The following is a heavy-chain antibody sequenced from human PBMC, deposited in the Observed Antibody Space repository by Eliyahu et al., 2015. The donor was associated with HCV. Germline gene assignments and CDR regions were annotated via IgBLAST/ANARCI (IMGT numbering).Heavy chain of an antibody. Sequence: EVQLVESGGGLVQPGGSLRLSCAASGFTFSSXSMNWVRQAPGKGLEWVSYISSSSSTIYYADSVKGRFTISRDNAKNSLYLQMNSLRDEDTAVYYCARDAPFEPSAPIYYYYGMDVWGQGTTVTVSS. CDR1: GFTFSSXS. CDR3: ARDAPFEPSAPIYYYYGMDV. D-gene: IGHD2/OR15-2a*01. J-gene: IGHJ6*02. CDR2: ISSSSSTI. V-gene: IGHV3-48*02.